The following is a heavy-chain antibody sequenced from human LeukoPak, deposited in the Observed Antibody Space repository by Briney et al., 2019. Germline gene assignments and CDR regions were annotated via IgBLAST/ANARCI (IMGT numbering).Heavy chain of an antibody. D-gene: IGHD6-19*01. CDR1: GYTLTELS. CDR2: FDPEDGET. Sequence: ASVKVSCKVSGYTLTELSMHWVRQAPGKGLEWMGGFDPEDGETIYAQKFSGRVTMTEDTSTDTAYLELSSLSPEDTAVYYCATDRIAVAASAAEGSLDDYYGMDVWGQGTTVTVSS. CDR3: ATDRIAVAASAAEGSLDDYYGMDV. J-gene: IGHJ6*02. V-gene: IGHV1-24*01.